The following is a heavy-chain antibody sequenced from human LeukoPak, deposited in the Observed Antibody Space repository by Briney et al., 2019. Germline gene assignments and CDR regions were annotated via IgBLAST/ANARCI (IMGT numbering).Heavy chain of an antibody. CDR3: ARLKYSGSYVDLDY. Sequence: ASVKVSCKASGYTFTGYYMHWVRQAPGQGLEWMGWINPNSGGTNYAQKFQGRVTMTRATSISTAYMELSRLRSDDTAVYYCARLKYSGSYVDLDYWGQGTLVTVSS. V-gene: IGHV1-2*02. CDR1: GYTFTGYY. CDR2: INPNSGGT. J-gene: IGHJ4*02. D-gene: IGHD1-26*01.